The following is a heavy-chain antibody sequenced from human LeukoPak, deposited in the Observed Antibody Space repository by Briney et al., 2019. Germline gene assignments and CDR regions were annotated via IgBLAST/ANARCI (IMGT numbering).Heavy chain of an antibody. CDR1: GGSISSGGYY. Sequence: SQTLSLTCTVSGGSISSGGYYWSWIRQPPGKRLEWIGYIYYSGSTNYNPSLKSRVTISVDTSKNQFSLKLSSVTAADTAVYYCARGIAAGWRDYWGQGTLDTVSS. V-gene: IGHV4-61*08. CDR3: ARGIAAGWRDY. CDR2: IYYSGST. D-gene: IGHD6-13*01. J-gene: IGHJ4*02.